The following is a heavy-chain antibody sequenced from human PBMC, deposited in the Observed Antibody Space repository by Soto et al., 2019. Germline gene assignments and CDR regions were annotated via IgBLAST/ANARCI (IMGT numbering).Heavy chain of an antibody. D-gene: IGHD1-26*01. J-gene: IGHJ6*02. Sequence: QVQLVQSGAEVKKPGSSVKVSCEASGGTFSSYAINWVRQAPGQGLEWMGGLIPFFGTSNYAQKFQGRVTITADHSTCTAYMELRSLRSEDTAVDYCARVGHITNYGMAVWGQGTTVTVSS. V-gene: IGHV1-69*01. CDR3: ARVGHITNYGMAV. CDR1: GGTFSSYA. CDR2: LIPFFGTS.